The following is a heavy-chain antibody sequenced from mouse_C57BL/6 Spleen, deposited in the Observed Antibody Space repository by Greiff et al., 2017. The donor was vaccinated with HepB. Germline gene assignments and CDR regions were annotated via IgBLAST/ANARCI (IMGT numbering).Heavy chain of an antibody. CDR3: ARSGYGSSYSLWFAY. CDR2: INPSNGGT. CDR1: GYTFTSYW. D-gene: IGHD1-1*01. Sequence: QVQLQQPGTELVKPGASVKLSCKASGYTFTSYWMHWVKQRPGQGLEWIGNINPSNGGTNYNEKFKSKATLTVDKSSSTAYMQLSSLTSEDSAVYSCARSGYGSSYSLWFAYWGQGTLVTVSA. J-gene: IGHJ3*01. V-gene: IGHV1-53*01.